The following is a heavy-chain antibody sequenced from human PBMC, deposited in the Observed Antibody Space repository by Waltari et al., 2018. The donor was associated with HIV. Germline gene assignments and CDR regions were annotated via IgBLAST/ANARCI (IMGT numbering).Heavy chain of an antibody. CDR1: GFAFSRYW. Sequence: EVQLAESGGGLVQPGGSLSVYCEWSGFAFSRYWMSWVRQAQGKGPEWVANINENGDEKYHVDSMKGRFVISRDNTKQSLYLEMKNLRVEDTAVYYCVRGSGSFWGQGTLVTVSS. V-gene: IGHV3-7*04. CDR3: VRGSGSF. J-gene: IGHJ4*02. CDR2: INENGDEK. D-gene: IGHD2-15*01.